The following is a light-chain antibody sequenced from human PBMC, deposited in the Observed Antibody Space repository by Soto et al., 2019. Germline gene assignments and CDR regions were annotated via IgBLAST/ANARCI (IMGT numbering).Light chain of an antibody. V-gene: IGLV2-14*01. Sequence: QSALTQPASVSGSPGQSITISCTGTSSDVGGYNYVSWYQQHPGKAPKLMIYDVSNRPSGVSNRFSGSKSGNTASLTISGLQAEDDADYYCSSYTSSCSYVFGTGTKVTVL. CDR3: SSYTSSCSYV. CDR2: DVS. CDR1: SSDVGGYNY. J-gene: IGLJ1*01.